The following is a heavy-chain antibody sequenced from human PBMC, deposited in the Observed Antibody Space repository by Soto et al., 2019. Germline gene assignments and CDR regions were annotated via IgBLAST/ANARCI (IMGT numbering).Heavy chain of an antibody. CDR3: AGNVDIVATVEYYFDY. V-gene: IGHV4-39*01. D-gene: IGHD5-12*01. CDR2: IYYSGST. CDR1: GGSISSSSYY. Sequence: QLQLQESGPGLVKPSETLSLTCTVSGGSISSSSYYWGWIRQPPGKGLEWIGSIYYSGSTYYNPSLKSRFTISVDTSKNQFSLKLSSVTAADTAVYYCAGNVDIVATVEYYFDYWGQGTLVTVSS. J-gene: IGHJ4*02.